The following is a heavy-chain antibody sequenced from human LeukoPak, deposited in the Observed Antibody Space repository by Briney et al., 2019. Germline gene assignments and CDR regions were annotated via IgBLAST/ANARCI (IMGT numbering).Heavy chain of an antibody. CDR2: VNRDGSET. CDR1: GFALSSHW. CDR3: TRVGYIDEGIDY. V-gene: IGHV3-7*04. Sequence: GGSLRLSCAASGFALSSHWMTWVRQVPGRGPEWVASVNRDGSETYYLDSVKGRFTISKDNAKNSLYLQMNSLRAEDTAIYYCTRVGYIDEGIDYWGQGTLVTVSS. J-gene: IGHJ4*02. D-gene: IGHD5-24*01.